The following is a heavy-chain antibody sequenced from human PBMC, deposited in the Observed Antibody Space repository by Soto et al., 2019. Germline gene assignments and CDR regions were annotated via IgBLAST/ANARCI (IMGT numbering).Heavy chain of an antibody. CDR2: ISWNGGII. V-gene: IGHV3-9*01. CDR3: AKDMSSGWPNYFDY. D-gene: IGHD6-19*01. CDR1: GFTYDDHG. J-gene: IGHJ4*02. Sequence: EVQLVESGGGLVQPGRSLRLSCAASGFTYDDHGMHWVRQAPGKGLEWVSGISWNGGIIGYVDSVKGRFTISRDNAKKALYLQTNSLRVDDTALYYCAKDMSSGWPNYFDYWGQGTLVTVSS.